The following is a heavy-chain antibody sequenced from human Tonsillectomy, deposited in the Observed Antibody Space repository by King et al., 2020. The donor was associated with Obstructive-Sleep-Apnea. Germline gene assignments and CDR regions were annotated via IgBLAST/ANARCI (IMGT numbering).Heavy chain of an antibody. Sequence: VQLVESGGGLVQPGGSLRLSCAASGFTFSSYAMIWVRQAPGKVLEWVSAISGRGGSTYYTDSVKGRFSISRDNSKNTLYLQMNSRRAEDTAVYYCVKDSITGTNRWFDPWGQGTLVTVSS. D-gene: IGHD1-7*01. CDR1: GFTFSSYA. CDR2: ISGRGGST. CDR3: VKDSITGTNRWFDP. J-gene: IGHJ5*02. V-gene: IGHV3-23*04.